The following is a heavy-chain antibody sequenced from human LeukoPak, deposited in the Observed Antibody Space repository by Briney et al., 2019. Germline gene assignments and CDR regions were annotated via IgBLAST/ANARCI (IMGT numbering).Heavy chain of an antibody. Sequence: GGSLRLSCAASGFTFSDYYMSWVRQAPGKGLEWVGFIRSKAYGGTTEYAASVKGRFTISSDDSKSIAYLQMNSLKTEDTAVYYCTRDHGTVTVREIDYWGQGTLVTVSS. CDR1: GFTFSDYY. CDR3: TRDHGTVTVREIDY. V-gene: IGHV3-49*04. CDR2: IRSKAYGGTT. D-gene: IGHD4-17*01. J-gene: IGHJ4*02.